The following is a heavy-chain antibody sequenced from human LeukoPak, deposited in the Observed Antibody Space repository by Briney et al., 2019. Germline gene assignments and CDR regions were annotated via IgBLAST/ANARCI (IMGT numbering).Heavy chain of an antibody. CDR1: GFNFSSYA. V-gene: IGHV3-23*01. J-gene: IGHJ4*02. D-gene: IGHD2-15*01. CDR2: ISGSGGST. CDR3: AKSPRVVVASTGPYDY. Sequence: GGSLRLSCAASGFNFSSYAMSWVRQAPGKGLEWVSAISGSGGSTYYADSVKGRFTISRDNSKNTLYLQMNSLRAEDTAVYYCAKSPRVVVASTGPYDYWGQGTLVTVSS.